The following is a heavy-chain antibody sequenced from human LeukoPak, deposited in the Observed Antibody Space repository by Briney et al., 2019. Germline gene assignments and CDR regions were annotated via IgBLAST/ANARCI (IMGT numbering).Heavy chain of an antibody. CDR3: AKDWASGRRSPWDS. D-gene: IGHD6-6*01. J-gene: IGHJ5*01. V-gene: IGHV3-9*01. CDR2: ISWNGGTI. Sequence: GRSLRLSCAASGVTFGDYAMHWVRQAPGKGLEWVSGISWNGGTIGNAAPVRGGFTFSSANANNSLHLQMNSLTAEAAAVYYCAKDWASGRRSPWDSWGDGTLVTVSS. CDR1: GVTFGDYA.